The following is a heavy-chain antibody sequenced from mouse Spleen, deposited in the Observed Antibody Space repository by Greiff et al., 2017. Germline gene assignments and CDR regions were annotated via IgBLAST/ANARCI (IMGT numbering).Heavy chain of an antibody. Sequence: EVQLVESGGGLVKPGGSLKLSCAASGFTFSSYAMSWVRQSPEKRLEWVAEISSGGSYTYYPDTVTGRFTISRDNAKNTLYLEMSSLRSEDTAMYYCAREVRGFDYWGQGTTLTVSS. CDR3: AREVRGFDY. D-gene: IGHD2-14*01. CDR1: GFTFSSYA. J-gene: IGHJ2*01. CDR2: ISSGGSYT. V-gene: IGHV5-9-4*01.